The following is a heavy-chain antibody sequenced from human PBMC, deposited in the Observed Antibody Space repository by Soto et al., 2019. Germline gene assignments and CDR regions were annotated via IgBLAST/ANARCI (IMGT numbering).Heavy chain of an antibody. D-gene: IGHD3-10*01. CDR3: AREMVRGAPFDY. CDR2: ISSSGSTI. J-gene: IGHJ4*02. Sequence: GGSLRLSCAASGFTFSSYEMNWVRQAPGKGLEWVSYISSSGSTIYYADSVKGRFTISRDNAKNSLYLQMNSLRAEDTAVYYCAREMVRGAPFDYWGQGTLVTVSS. CDR1: GFTFSSYE. V-gene: IGHV3-48*03.